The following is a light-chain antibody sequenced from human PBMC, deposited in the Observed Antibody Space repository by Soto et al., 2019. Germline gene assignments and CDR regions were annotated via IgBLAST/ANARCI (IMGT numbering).Light chain of an antibody. CDR3: QQYNNWPET. CDR2: GAS. Sequence: EIVMTQSPATLSVSPGERATLSCSASQSVSSNLAWYQQKPGQAPRLLIYGASTRATGIPGRFSGSGSGTEFTLTISSLQSEDFAVYYCQQYNNWPETFGQGTKVEIK. CDR1: QSVSSN. J-gene: IGKJ1*01. V-gene: IGKV3-15*01.